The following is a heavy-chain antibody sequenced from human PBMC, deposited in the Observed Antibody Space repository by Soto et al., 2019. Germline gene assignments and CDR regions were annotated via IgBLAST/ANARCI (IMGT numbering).Heavy chain of an antibody. V-gene: IGHV3-30-3*01. Sequence: HPGGSLRLSCAASGFTFSSYARHWVRQAPGKGLEWVAVISYDGSNKYYADSVKGRFTISRDNSKNTLYLQMNSLRAEDTAVYYCASDTRIAAPFWGQGTLVTVSS. CDR1: GFTFSSYA. J-gene: IGHJ4*03. D-gene: IGHD6-6*01. CDR3: ASDTRIAAPF. CDR2: ISYDGSNK.